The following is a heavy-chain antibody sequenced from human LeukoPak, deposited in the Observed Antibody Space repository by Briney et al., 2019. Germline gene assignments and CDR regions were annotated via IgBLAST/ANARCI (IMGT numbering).Heavy chain of an antibody. CDR2: ISYSGST. J-gene: IGHJ4*02. Sequence: PSETLSLTCTVSGGSISSSSYYWGWIRQPPGKGLEWVGSISYSGSTSYNPAFKSRVTISVDTSKIQFSLKLSSVTAADTAVYYCARLPSSGYYFDYWGKGTLVTVSS. CDR1: GGSISSSSYY. D-gene: IGHD3-22*01. V-gene: IGHV4-39*01. CDR3: ARLPSSGYYFDY.